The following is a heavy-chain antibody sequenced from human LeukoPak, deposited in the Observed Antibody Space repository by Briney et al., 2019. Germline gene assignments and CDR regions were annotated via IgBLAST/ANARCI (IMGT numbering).Heavy chain of an antibody. Sequence: SETLSLTCSISRGSIRSSAWTWSRQPAGKGLEWIGLVLTSGTAIYNPSLKSRVTMSLDTSKSQFSLNVTSVTAADTAVYYCTRVSYFAFWSESYSSPPGDAFDIWGQGTMAIVSS. D-gene: IGHD3-3*01. CDR1: RGSIRSSA. V-gene: IGHV4-4*07. CDR3: TRVSYFAFWSESYSSPPGDAFDI. J-gene: IGHJ3*02. CDR2: VLTSGTA.